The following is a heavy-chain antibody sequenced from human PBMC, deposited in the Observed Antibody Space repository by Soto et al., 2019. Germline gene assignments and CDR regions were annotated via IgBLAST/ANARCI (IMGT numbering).Heavy chain of an antibody. CDR2: IQSGGST. CDR3: ARGDPSFSCPDY. V-gene: IGHV3-66*01. D-gene: IGHD6-6*01. Sequence: EVQLVESGGGLVQPGGSLRLSCAASGFTVSSNYMSWGRQAPGKGLECVSVIQSGGSTYYADSVKGRFSISRDNSKNTLYRQMNSLRAEDTAVYYCARGDPSFSCPDYWGQGTLVTVSS. CDR1: GFTVSSNY. J-gene: IGHJ4*02.